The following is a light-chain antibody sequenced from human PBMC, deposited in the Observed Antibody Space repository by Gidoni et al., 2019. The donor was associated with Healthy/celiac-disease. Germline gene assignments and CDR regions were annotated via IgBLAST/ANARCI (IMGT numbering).Light chain of an antibody. J-gene: IGLJ2*01. V-gene: IGLV1-40*01. CDR1: SSNIGAGYD. CDR3: QSYDSSLSAV. CDR2: GNS. Sequence: QSVLTPPPSVSGAPGPRVTISCTGSSSNIGAGYDVHWYQQLPGTAPKLLIYGNSNRPSGVPDRFSGSKSVTSASLAITGLQAEDEADYYCQSYDSSLSAVFGGGTKLTVL.